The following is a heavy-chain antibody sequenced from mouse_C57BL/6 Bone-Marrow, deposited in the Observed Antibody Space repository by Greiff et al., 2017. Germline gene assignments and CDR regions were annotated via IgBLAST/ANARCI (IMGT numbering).Heavy chain of an antibody. CDR1: GFNIKNTY. CDR3: APYYYGRSYGDY. CDR2: IDPANGNT. V-gene: IGHV14-3*01. J-gene: IGHJ2*01. D-gene: IGHD1-1*01. Sequence: VQLVESVAELVRPGASVKLSCTASGFNIKNTYMHWVKQRPEQGLEWIGRIDPANGNTKYAPKFQGKATITADTSSNTAYLQLSSLTSEDTAIYYCAPYYYGRSYGDYWGQGTTLTVSS.